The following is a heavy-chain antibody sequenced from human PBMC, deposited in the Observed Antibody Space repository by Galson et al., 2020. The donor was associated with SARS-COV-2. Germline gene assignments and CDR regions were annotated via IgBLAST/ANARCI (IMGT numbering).Heavy chain of an antibody. D-gene: IGHD3-16*01. J-gene: IGHJ6*03. CDR3: ATEPNEYRGTGYYRDV. CDR2: ISSSSSTI. Sequence: GGSLRLSCAASGFTFSAYSMHWVRQAPGKGLEWVSFISSSSSTIYYADSMKGRFTISRDNGKNSLYLQMNSLRAEDTAVYYCATEPNEYRGTGYYRDVWGKGTTVTVSS. CDR1: GFTFSAYS. V-gene: IGHV3-48*01.